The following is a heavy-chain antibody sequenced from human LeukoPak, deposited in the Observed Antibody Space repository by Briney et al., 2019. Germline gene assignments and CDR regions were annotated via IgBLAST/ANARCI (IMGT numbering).Heavy chain of an antibody. CDR1: GFTFSSYA. CDR3: ARDLDLGYYDSSGYEGTFDY. J-gene: IGHJ4*02. CDR2: ISYDGSNK. D-gene: IGHD3-22*01. V-gene: IGHV3-30-3*01. Sequence: PGRSLRLSSAASGFTFSSYAMHWVRQAPGKGLEWVAVISYDGSNKYYADSVKGRFTISRDNSKNTLCLQMNSLRAEDTAVYDCARDLDLGYYDSSGYEGTFDYWGQGTLVTVSS.